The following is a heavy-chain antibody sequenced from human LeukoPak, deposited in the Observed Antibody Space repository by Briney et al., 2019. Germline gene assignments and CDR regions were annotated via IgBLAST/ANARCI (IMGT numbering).Heavy chain of an antibody. D-gene: IGHD5-18*01. CDR1: GYSFTSYR. CDR2: IYPGDSDT. CDR3: ARLGNVDTAMVNWFDP. J-gene: IGHJ5*02. V-gene: IGHV5-51*01. Sequence: GESLKISCKGSGYSFTSYRIGWVRQMPGKGLEWMGIIYPGDSDTRYSPSFQGQVTISADKSISTAYLQWSSLKASDTAMYYCARLGNVDTAMVNWFDPWGQGTLVTVSS.